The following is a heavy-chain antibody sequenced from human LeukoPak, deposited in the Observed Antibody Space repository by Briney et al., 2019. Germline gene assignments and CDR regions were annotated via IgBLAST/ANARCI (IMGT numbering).Heavy chain of an antibody. CDR3: AKHYDSSGYYYNY. V-gene: IGHV3-23*01. Sequence: GGSLRLSCAASGFTFSSNAMSWVRQAPGKGLEGVSGISDTGGSTYYADSVKGRFTISRDNSKNTLYLQMNSLRAEDTALYYCAKHYDSSGYYYNYWGQGTLVTVSS. CDR2: ISDTGGST. CDR1: GFTFSSNA. J-gene: IGHJ4*02. D-gene: IGHD3-22*01.